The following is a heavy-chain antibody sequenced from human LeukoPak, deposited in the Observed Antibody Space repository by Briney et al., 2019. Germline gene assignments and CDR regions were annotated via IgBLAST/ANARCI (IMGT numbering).Heavy chain of an antibody. V-gene: IGHV3-23*01. CDR3: AKGKAITIFGVVITRKKTYYFDY. D-gene: IGHD3-3*01. J-gene: IGHJ4*02. CDR2: ISGSGGST. Sequence: GGSLRLPCAASGFTFSSYAMSWVRQAPGKGLEWVSAISGSGGSTYYADSVKGRFTISRDNSKNTLYLQMNSLRAEDTAVYYCAKGKAITIFGVVITRKKTYYFDYWGQGTLVTVSS. CDR1: GFTFSSYA.